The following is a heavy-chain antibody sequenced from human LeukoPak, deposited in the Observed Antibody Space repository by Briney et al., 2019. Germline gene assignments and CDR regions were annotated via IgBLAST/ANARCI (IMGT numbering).Heavy chain of an antibody. CDR2: IYPGDSDT. Sequence: GGSLQISCKGSGCSFTSYWIGWVRQLPGKGLEWMGIIYPGDSDTRYSPSFQGQVTISADKSISTAYLQWSSLKASDTAMYYCARIRYFDWLFALDYWGQGTLVTVSS. CDR3: ARIRYFDWLFALDY. V-gene: IGHV5-51*01. CDR1: GCSFTSYW. J-gene: IGHJ4*02. D-gene: IGHD3-9*01.